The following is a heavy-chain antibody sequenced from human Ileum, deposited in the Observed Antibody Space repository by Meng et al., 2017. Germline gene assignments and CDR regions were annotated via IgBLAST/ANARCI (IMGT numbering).Heavy chain of an antibody. V-gene: IGHV4-59*01. CDR2: IYYSGST. D-gene: IGHD3-10*01. Sequence: SETLSFTCTVPGGSISSYYWSWIRQPPGKGLEWFGYIYYSGSTNYNPSLKSRVTISVDTSQNQFSLKLSSVTAADTAVYYCARGLWFGGLTYYFDYWGQGTLVTVSS. CDR3: ARGLWFGGLTYYFDY. CDR1: GGSISSYY. J-gene: IGHJ4*02.